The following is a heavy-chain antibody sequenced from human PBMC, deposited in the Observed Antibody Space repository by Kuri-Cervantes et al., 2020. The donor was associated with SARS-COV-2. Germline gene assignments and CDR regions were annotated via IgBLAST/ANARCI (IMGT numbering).Heavy chain of an antibody. D-gene: IGHD4-23*01. V-gene: IGHV4-31*03. Sequence: LRLSSSVSGGSIRSGAYYCHWIRHRPGKGLEWIGNIYYNGVTYYNPSLKSRVTISVDTSKNQFSLKLSSMTAADTAVYYCATDKPSYGGNGYLQLWGQGTLVTVSS. CDR1: GGSIRSGAYY. J-gene: IGHJ1*01. CDR2: IYYNGVT. CDR3: ATDKPSYGGNGYLQL.